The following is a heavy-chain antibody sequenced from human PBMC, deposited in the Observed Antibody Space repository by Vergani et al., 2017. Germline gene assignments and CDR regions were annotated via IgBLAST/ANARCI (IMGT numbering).Heavy chain of an antibody. CDR2: IYPGDFDT. CDR1: GYSFTSYW. Sequence: EVQLVQSGAEVKKPGEPLKISCKGPGYSFTSYWIGWVRQMPGKGMEWMGIIYPGDFDTRYSPSFEGQVTLQADKSSSTAYLQCSSLKASDTAMYYCARDLYYDILTGYYGGAFDIWGQGTMVTVSS. CDR3: ARDLYYDILTGYYGGAFDI. V-gene: IGHV5-51*01. J-gene: IGHJ3*02. D-gene: IGHD3-9*01.